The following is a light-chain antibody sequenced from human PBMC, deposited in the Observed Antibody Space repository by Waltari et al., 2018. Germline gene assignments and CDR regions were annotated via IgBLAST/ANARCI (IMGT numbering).Light chain of an antibody. CDR3: QRYNSYPIT. Sequence: DIQMTQSPSTLSASVGDRVTITCRASQIIGSWLAWYQQKPGTAPKLLIYEATSLESGVPSRFSASGSGTEFTLTISSLQPDDFATYYCQRYNSYPITFGPGTKVDI. CDR1: QIIGSW. CDR2: EAT. V-gene: IGKV1-5*03. J-gene: IGKJ3*01.